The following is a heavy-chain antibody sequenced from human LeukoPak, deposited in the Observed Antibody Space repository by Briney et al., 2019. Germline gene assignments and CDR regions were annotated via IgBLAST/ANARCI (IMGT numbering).Heavy chain of an antibody. V-gene: IGHV3-23*01. CDR3: AKDGSSSWYVDYFDY. Sequence: PGGSLRLSCAASGVTFSSYAMSWVGQAPGKGLEWVSAISGSGGSTYYAASVKARFPITRHNSNNPLYLQMNSLRAEDTAVYYCAKDGSSSWYVDYFDYWGQGTLVTVSS. J-gene: IGHJ4*02. CDR1: GVTFSSYA. CDR2: ISGSGGST. D-gene: IGHD6-13*01.